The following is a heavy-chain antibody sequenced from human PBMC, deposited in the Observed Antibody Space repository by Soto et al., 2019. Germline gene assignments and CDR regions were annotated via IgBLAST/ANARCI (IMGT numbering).Heavy chain of an antibody. V-gene: IGHV4-59*01. D-gene: IGHD4-17*01. J-gene: IGHJ1*01. CDR3: ARSRTTVTPSGFQH. CDR1: GGSISSYY. CDR2: IYYSGST. Sequence: SETLSLTCTVFGGSISSYYWSWIRQPPGKGLEWIGYIYYSGSTNYNPSLKSRVTISVDTSKNQFSLKLSSVTAADTAVYYCARSRTTVTPSGFQHWGQGTLVTVS.